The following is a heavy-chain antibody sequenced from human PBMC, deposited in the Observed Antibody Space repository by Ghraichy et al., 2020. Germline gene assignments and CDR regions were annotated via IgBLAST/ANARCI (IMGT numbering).Heavy chain of an antibody. CDR2: ISSSGSTI. CDR3: ARGRDPDYDILTGYPNYYGMDV. Sequence: GGSLRLSCAASGFTFSDYYMSWIRQAPGKGLEWVSYISSSGSTIYYADSVKGRFTISRDNAKNSLYLQMNSLRAEDTAVYYCARGRDPDYDILTGYPNYYGMDVWGQGTTVTVSS. V-gene: IGHV3-11*01. J-gene: IGHJ6*02. CDR1: GFTFSDYY. D-gene: IGHD3-9*01.